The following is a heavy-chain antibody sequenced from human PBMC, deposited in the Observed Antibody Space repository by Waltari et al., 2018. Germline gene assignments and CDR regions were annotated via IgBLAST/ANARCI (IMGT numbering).Heavy chain of an antibody. CDR1: GFTFSSYS. Sequence: EVQLVESGGGLVKPGGSLRLSCAASGFTFSSYSMNWVRQAPGKGLEWVSSISSSSSYIYYADSVKGRFTISRDNAKNSLYLQMNSMRAEDTAVYYCARDSSRGYSGYDDFYFDYWGQGTLVTVSS. CDR2: ISSSSSYI. D-gene: IGHD5-12*01. J-gene: IGHJ4*02. V-gene: IGHV3-21*01. CDR3: ARDSSRGYSGYDDFYFDY.